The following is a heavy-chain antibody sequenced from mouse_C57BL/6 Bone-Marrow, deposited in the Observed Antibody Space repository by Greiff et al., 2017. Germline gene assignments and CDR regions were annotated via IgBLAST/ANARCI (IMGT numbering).Heavy chain of an antibody. CDR1: GFTFSDYG. J-gene: IGHJ4*01. CDR3: ARSRGYLYYDAMDY. V-gene: IGHV5-17*01. D-gene: IGHD2-2*01. Sequence: EVQLVESGGGLVKPGGSLKLSCAASGFTFSDYGMHWVRQAPEKGLEWVAYISSGSSTIYYADTVKGRFTITRDNAKNTLFLQMTSLRSEDTAMYYCARSRGYLYYDAMDYWGQGTSVTVSS. CDR2: ISSGSSTI.